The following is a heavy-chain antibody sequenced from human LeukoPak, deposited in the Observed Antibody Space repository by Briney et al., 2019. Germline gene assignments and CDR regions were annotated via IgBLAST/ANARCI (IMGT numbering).Heavy chain of an antibody. Sequence: GGSLRLSCAASGVTLSSYAMSWARQAPGKGLEWVSGISSSGSGGNTYYADSVKGRFTISRDSSKNTLFLHMNTLRAEDTAIYYCAKGGGARPFDYWGQGTLVTVSS. V-gene: IGHV3-23*01. CDR3: AKGGGARPFDY. J-gene: IGHJ4*02. CDR2: ISSSGSGGNT. CDR1: GVTLSSYA. D-gene: IGHD3-16*01.